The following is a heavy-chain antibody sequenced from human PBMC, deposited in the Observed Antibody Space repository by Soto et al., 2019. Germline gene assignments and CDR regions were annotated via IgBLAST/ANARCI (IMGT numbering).Heavy chain of an antibody. Sequence: ASVKVSCKASGYTFTSYYMHWVRQVPGQGLEWMGRINPSGGSTSYAQKLQGRVTMTRDTSTSTAYMELSSLRSDDTAVYYCARDTMAARRRDNWFDPWGEGTLVTVYS. CDR3: ARDTMAARRRDNWFDP. CDR1: GYTFTSYY. D-gene: IGHD6-6*01. V-gene: IGHV1-46*01. J-gene: IGHJ5*02. CDR2: INPSGGST.